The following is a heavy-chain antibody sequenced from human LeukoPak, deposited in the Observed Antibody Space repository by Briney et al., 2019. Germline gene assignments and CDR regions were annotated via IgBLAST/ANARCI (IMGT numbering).Heavy chain of an antibody. Sequence: PGGSLRLSCAASGFTFSNYGMNWVRQAPGKGLEWVSHISSANIFYSDSVQGRFTISRDNAKNSLYLQMNSLRDDDTAVYYCARDAFNGRPYLGYYFDYWGQGNLVTVSS. J-gene: IGHJ4*02. CDR2: ISSANI. CDR1: GFTFSNYG. CDR3: ARDAFNGRPYLGYYFDY. D-gene: IGHD2-8*01. V-gene: IGHV3-48*02.